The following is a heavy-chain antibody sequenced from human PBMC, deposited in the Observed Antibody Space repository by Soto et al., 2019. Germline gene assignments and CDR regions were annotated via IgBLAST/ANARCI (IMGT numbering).Heavy chain of an antibody. D-gene: IGHD3-10*01. V-gene: IGHV4-59*08. J-gene: IGHJ6*02. Sequence: SETLSLTCTVASMSINFFTNHYRSWIRQPPGKGLEWVGYISKSGFTRYNPSLSSRVTLSVDTSKNQFSLKLSSVTAADTALYFCATQGFGKLHGLVDVWGQGTTVT. CDR3: ATQGFGKLHGLVDV. CDR2: ISKSGFT. CDR1: SMSINFFTNHY.